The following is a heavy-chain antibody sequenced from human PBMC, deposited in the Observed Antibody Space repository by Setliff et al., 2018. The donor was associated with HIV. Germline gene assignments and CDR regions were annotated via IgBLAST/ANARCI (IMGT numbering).Heavy chain of an antibody. CDR2: IYYSGST. J-gene: IGHJ6*02. V-gene: IGHV4-39*07. Sequence: PSETLSLTCTVSGGSIRATSYYWGWIRQPPGKGLEWIGSIYYSGSTNYNPSLKSRVTIPVDTSKNQFSLKLSSVTAADTAVYYCARAGATIFGVVSIPLYYYYGMDVWGQGTTVTVSS. CDR1: GGSIRATSYY. D-gene: IGHD3-3*01. CDR3: ARAGATIFGVVSIPLYYYYGMDV.